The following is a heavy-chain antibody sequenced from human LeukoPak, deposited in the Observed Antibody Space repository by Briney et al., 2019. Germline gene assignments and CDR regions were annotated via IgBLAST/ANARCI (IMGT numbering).Heavy chain of an antibody. D-gene: IGHD2-2*01. CDR1: GGSISSYY. CDR2: IYTSGST. CDR3: ARESIVVVPAATPYGMDV. J-gene: IGHJ6*02. Sequence: SETLSLTCTVSGGSISSYYWSWIRQPAGKGLEWIGRIYTSGSTNYNPSLKSRVTMSVDTSKNQFSLRLSSVTAADTAVYYCARESIVVVPAATPYGMDVWGQGTTVTVSS. V-gene: IGHV4-4*07.